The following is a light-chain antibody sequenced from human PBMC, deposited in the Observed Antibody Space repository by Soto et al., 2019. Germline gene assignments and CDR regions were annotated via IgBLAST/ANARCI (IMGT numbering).Light chain of an antibody. CDR3: QQYGSSFRT. CDR2: GAS. V-gene: IGKV3-20*01. Sequence: EIVLTQSPGTLSLSPGERATLSCRASQSVSSNFLAWYQQKPGQAPRLLIYGASSRATGIPDRFSGSGSGTDFTLTISRLEPEDFVVYHCQQYGSSFRTFGQGTKVEIK. CDR1: QSVSSNF. J-gene: IGKJ1*01.